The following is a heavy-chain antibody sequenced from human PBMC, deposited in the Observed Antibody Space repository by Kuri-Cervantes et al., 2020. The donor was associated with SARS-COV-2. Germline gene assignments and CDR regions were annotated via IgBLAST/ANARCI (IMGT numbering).Heavy chain of an antibody. V-gene: IGHV1-46*01. J-gene: IGHJ6*03. CDR3: ARVVVVPAAISNPGGMDV. D-gene: IGHD2-2*02. Sequence: ASVKVSCKASGYTFTSYYMHWVRQAPGQGLEWMGIINPSGGSTSYAQKFQGRVTITTDESTSTAYMELRSLRSDDTAVYYCARVVVVPAAISNPGGMDVWGKGTTVTVSS. CDR2: INPSGGST. CDR1: GYTFTSYY.